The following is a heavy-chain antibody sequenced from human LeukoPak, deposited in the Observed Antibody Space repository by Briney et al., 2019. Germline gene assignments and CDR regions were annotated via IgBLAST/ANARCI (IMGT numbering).Heavy chain of an antibody. Sequence: SQTLSLTCAISGDSVSSYLATWNWVRQSPSRGLEWLGRTYYRSKWSYDYSLSLKSQITITPDTSKNQFSLHLNSVTPEDTAVYYCARARSALFDSWGQGTLVTVSS. V-gene: IGHV6-1*01. J-gene: IGHJ4*02. CDR1: GDSVSSYLAT. D-gene: IGHD6-19*01. CDR2: TYYRSKWSY. CDR3: ARARSALFDS.